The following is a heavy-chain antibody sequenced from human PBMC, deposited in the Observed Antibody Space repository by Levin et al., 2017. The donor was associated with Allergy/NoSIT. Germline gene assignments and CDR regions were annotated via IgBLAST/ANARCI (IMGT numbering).Heavy chain of an antibody. Sequence: LSLTCAASGFTFSSYAMHWVRQAPGKGLEWVAVISYDGSNKYYADSVKGRFTISRDNSKNTLYLQMNSLRAEDTAVYYCAREAGIVVVVAEDAFDIWGQGTMVTVSS. D-gene: IGHD2-15*01. V-gene: IGHV3-30-3*01. CDR3: AREAGIVVVVAEDAFDI. CDR1: GFTFSSYA. J-gene: IGHJ3*02. CDR2: ISYDGSNK.